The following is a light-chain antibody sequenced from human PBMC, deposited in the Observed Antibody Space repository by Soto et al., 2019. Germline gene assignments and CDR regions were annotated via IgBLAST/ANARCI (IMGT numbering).Light chain of an antibody. CDR1: SSDVGGYNH. J-gene: IGLJ1*01. CDR2: DVS. Sequence: QSALTQPASVSGSPGQSITISCTGTSSDVGGYNHVSWYQQHPGKAPKLMIYDVSNRPSGVSNRFFGSKSDNTASLTISGLRAEDEADYYCTSYASSSTYVFGTGTKVTVL. CDR3: TSYASSSTYV. V-gene: IGLV2-14*03.